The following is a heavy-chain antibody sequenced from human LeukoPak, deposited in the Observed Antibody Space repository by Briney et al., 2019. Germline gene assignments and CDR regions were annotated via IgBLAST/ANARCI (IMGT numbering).Heavy chain of an antibody. Sequence: PGGSLRLSCAASGFTFSRYEMNWVRQAPGKGLEWVSYITSSGTTICYADSVKGRFTVSRDNAKNSLYLQMNSLRAEDTAVYYCARDSSDSSGWYEGWFDPWGQGTLVTVSS. J-gene: IGHJ5*02. CDR1: GFTFSRYE. D-gene: IGHD6-19*01. CDR3: ARDSSDSSGWYEGWFDP. V-gene: IGHV3-48*03. CDR2: ITSSGTTI.